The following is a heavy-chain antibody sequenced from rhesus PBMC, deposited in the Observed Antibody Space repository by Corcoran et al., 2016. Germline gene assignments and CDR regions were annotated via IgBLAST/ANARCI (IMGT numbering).Heavy chain of an antibody. CDR3: AREGSSWSGGLDY. CDR2: IKYTGDST. D-gene: IGHD6-13*01. V-gene: IGHV3S18*01. CDR1: GFSFSDYY. J-gene: IGHJ4*01. Sequence: EVQLVESGGGLAKPGGSLRLSCAASGFSFSDYYMYWVRQAPGKGLVWVSGIKYTGDSTNYADSVKGRITISRENAKNTLYLQMDSLRAEDTAVYYCAREGSSWSGGLDYWGQGVLVTVSS.